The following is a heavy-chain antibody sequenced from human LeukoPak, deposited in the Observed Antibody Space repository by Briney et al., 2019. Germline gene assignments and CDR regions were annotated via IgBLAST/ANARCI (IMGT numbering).Heavy chain of an antibody. V-gene: IGHV4-39*07. J-gene: IGHJ3*02. Sequence: SETLSLTCTVSGGSISSSSYYWGWIRQPPGKGLEWIGSIYYSGSTYYNPSLKSRVTISVGTSKNQFSLKLSSVTAADTAVYYCARDPVGVYSYGLDAFDIWGQGTMVTVSS. D-gene: IGHD5-18*01. CDR3: ARDPVGVYSYGLDAFDI. CDR2: IYYSGST. CDR1: GGSISSSSYY.